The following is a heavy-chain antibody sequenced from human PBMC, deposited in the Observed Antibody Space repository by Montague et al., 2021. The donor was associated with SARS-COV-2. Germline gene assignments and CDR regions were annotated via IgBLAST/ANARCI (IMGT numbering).Heavy chain of an antibody. CDR3: ARQDAWAYCGDECYRGWFDS. Sequence: EPLSLTCTVSFGSISTYYWSWIRQPPGKGLEWIGFIFYNGSTKYNPSLKRRVSISLDTSKNQFSLKLSSVTAADTAVYYCARQDAWAYCGDECYRGWFDSWGQGTLVTVSS. V-gene: IGHV4-59*01. J-gene: IGHJ5*01. CDR2: IFYNGST. CDR1: FGSISTYY. D-gene: IGHD2-21*01.